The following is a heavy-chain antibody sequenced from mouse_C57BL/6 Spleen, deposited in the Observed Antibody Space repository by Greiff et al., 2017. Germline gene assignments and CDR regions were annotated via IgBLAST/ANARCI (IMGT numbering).Heavy chain of an antibody. CDR1: GFNIKDYY. CDR3: DGYYGGDYAMDY. CDR2: IDPEDGET. J-gene: IGHJ4*01. D-gene: IGHD2-3*01. V-gene: IGHV14-2*01. Sequence: EVQLVESGAELVKPGASVKLSCTASGFNIKDYYMHWVKQRTEQGLEWIGRIDPEDGETKYAPKFPGKATITADTSSNTAYLQLSSLTSEDTAVYYCDGYYGGDYAMDYWGQGTSVTVSS.